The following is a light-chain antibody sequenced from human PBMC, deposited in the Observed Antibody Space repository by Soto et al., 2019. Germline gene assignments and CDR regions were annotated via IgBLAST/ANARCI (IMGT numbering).Light chain of an antibody. CDR3: QQRSNWPSLT. Sequence: EIVLTQSPVTLSLSPGERATLSCRASQSVSTYVAWYQQKPGQAPRLLIYDAFNRATGIPARFSGSGSGTDFTITISSREPEDFAVYYWQQRSNWPSLTFGGGTKVEIK. CDR1: QSVSTY. J-gene: IGKJ4*01. V-gene: IGKV3-11*01. CDR2: DAF.